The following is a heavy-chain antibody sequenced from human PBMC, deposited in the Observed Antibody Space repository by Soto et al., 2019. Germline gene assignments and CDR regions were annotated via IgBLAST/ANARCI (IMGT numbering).Heavy chain of an antibody. CDR2: SYYSGST. CDR3: ARHLLSSPTCPFDY. D-gene: IGHD2-2*01. J-gene: IGHJ4*02. CDR1: GGSISSSSYY. Sequence: PSETLSLTCTVSGGSISSSSYYWGWIRQPPGKGLEWIGSSYYSGSTYYNPSLKSRVIISVDTSKNQLSLTLSSVTAADTAVYYCARHLLSSPTCPFDYWGQGALVTVSS. V-gene: IGHV4-39*01.